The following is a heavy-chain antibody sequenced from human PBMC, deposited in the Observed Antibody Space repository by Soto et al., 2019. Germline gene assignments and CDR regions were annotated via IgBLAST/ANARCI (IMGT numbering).Heavy chain of an antibody. CDR1: GFTFSSYG. CDR2: ISYDGNNK. CDR3: AKDLGQQLVLNYGMDV. J-gene: IGHJ6*02. V-gene: IGHV3-30*18. D-gene: IGHD6-13*01. Sequence: AQLVESGGGVAQPGTSLRLSCVSSGFTFSSYGMYWVRQAPGKGLEWVAVISYDGNNKYYADSVKGRFTISRDNAKNMLYLQMNSLRPEDTAVYYCAKDLGQQLVLNYGMDVWGRGTTVTVSS.